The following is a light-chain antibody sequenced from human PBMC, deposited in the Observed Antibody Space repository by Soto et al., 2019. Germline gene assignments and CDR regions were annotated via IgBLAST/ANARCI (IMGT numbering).Light chain of an antibody. Sequence: QSVLTHPASVCWSPGHAITISCTGTSSDVGNYKYVSWYQQHPGKAPKLMIYEVSNRPSGVSNRFSGSKSGNTASLTISGLQAEEETDYYCFSYTSSGNYVFGTGTKVTVL. J-gene: IGLJ1*01. CDR2: EVS. CDR3: FSYTSSGNYV. V-gene: IGLV2-14*01. CDR1: SSDVGNYKY.